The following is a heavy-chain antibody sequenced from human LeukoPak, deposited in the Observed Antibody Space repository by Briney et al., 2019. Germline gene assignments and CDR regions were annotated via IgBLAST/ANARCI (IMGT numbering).Heavy chain of an antibody. V-gene: IGHV4-34*01. J-gene: IGHJ4*02. CDR2: INHSGST. D-gene: IGHD6-19*01. CDR1: GGSFSGYY. Sequence: SETLSLTCAVYGGSFSGYYWSWIRQPPGEGLEWIGEINHSGSTNYNPSLKSRVTISVDTSKNQFSLKLSSVTAADTAVYYCARTYSSGWYGGYFDYWGQGTLVTVSS. CDR3: ARTYSSGWYGGYFDY.